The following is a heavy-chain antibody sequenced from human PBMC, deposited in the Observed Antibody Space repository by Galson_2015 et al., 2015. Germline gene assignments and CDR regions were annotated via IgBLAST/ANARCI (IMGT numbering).Heavy chain of an antibody. CDR3: AREYVPYDYIWGSYRYYDAFDI. J-gene: IGHJ3*02. V-gene: IGHV4-4*02. CDR1: GGSLSSSHW. Sequence: ETLSLTCAVSGGSLSSSHWWSWVRQPPGKGLEWIGEIYHSGSTNYNPSLKSRVTISVDKSKNQFSLKLSSVTAADTAVYYCAREYVPYDYIWGSYRYYDAFDIWGQGTMVTVSS. CDR2: IYHSGST. D-gene: IGHD3-16*02.